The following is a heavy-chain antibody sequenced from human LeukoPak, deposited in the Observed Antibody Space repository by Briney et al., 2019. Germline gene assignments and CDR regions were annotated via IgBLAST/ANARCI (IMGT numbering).Heavy chain of an antibody. Sequence: PGGSLRLSCAASGFTFSSYAMSWVRRAPGKGLEWVSAISGSGGSTYYADSVKGRFTISRDNSKNTLYLQMNSLTAEDTAVYYCAKDGKYYYDSSGYYPPRGWFDPWGQGTLVTVSS. V-gene: IGHV3-23*01. D-gene: IGHD3-22*01. CDR2: ISGSGGST. CDR3: AKDGKYYYDSSGYYPPRGWFDP. CDR1: GFTFSSYA. J-gene: IGHJ5*02.